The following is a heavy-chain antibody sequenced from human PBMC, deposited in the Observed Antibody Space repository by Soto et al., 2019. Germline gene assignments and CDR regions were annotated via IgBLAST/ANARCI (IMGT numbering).Heavy chain of an antibody. CDR2: IYYSGGT. CDR1: GGSISSSSYY. Sequence: QLQLQESGPGLVKPSETLSLTCTVSGGSISSSSYYWGWIRQPPGKGLEWIGSIYYSGGTYYNPSLESRVTISVDTSKTQFSLILSSVTAADTAVYYCVRARTASSSGYFDYWGQGTLVTVSS. V-gene: IGHV4-39*01. CDR3: VRARTASSSGYFDY. D-gene: IGHD2-2*01. J-gene: IGHJ4*02.